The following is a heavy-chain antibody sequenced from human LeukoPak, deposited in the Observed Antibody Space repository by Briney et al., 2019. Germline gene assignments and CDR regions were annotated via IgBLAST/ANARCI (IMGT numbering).Heavy chain of an antibody. CDR2: IKQDGSEK. CDR3: ARGYGSGSYFSSGVDY. J-gene: IGHJ4*02. V-gene: IGHV3-7*03. D-gene: IGHD3-10*01. CDR1: GFTFSSYS. Sequence: GGSLRLSCAASGFTFSSYSMNWVRQAPGKGLEWVANIKQDGSEKYYVDPVKGRFTISRDNAKNSLYLQMNSLRAEDTAVYYCARGYGSGSYFSSGVDYWGQGTLVTVSS.